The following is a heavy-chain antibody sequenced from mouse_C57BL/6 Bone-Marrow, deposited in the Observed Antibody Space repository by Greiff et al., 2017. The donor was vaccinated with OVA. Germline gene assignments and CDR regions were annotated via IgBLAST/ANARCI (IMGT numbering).Heavy chain of an antibody. CDR2: IYPRSGNT. CDR1: GYTFTSYG. D-gene: IGHD1-1*01. CDR3: ASRLYYGSSYGWFAY. Sequence: VQRVESGAELARPGASVKLSCKASGYTFTSYGISWVKQRTGQGLEWIGEIYPRSGNTYYNEKFKGKATLTADKSSSTAYMELRSLTSEDSAVYFWASRLYYGSSYGWFAYWGQGTLVTVSA. J-gene: IGHJ3*01. V-gene: IGHV1-81*01.